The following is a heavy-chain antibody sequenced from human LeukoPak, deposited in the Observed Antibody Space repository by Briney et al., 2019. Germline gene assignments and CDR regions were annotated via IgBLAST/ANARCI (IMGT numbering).Heavy chain of an antibody. Sequence: ASVKVSCKASGYTFTGYYMHWVRQAPGQGLEWMGRINPNSGNTGYAQKFQGRVTMTRNTSISTAYMELSSLRSEDTAVYYCARANFPEYDFWSGYSFDPWGQGTLVTVSS. J-gene: IGHJ5*02. CDR3: ARANFPEYDFWSGYSFDP. CDR1: GYTFTGYY. CDR2: INPNSGNT. V-gene: IGHV1-8*02. D-gene: IGHD3-3*01.